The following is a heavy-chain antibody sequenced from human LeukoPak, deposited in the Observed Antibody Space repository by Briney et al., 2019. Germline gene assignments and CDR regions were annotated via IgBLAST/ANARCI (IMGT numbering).Heavy chain of an antibody. CDR1: GFTFSNAW. D-gene: IGHD1-26*01. J-gene: IGHJ3*02. CDR2: IKSKTDGGTT. CDR3: TTDRLTRYSGSYRGGNDAFDI. Sequence: PGGSLRLSCAASGFTFSNAWMSWVRQAPGKGLEWVGRIKSKTDGGTTDYAAPVKGRFTISRDDSKNTLYLQMNSLKTEDTAVYYCTTDRLTRYSGSYRGGNDAFDIWGQGTMVTVSS. V-gene: IGHV3-15*01.